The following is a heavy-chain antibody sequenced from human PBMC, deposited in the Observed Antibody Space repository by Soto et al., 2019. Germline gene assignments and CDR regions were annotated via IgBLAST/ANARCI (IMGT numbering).Heavy chain of an antibody. J-gene: IGHJ4*02. CDR1: GFSLSTSGVG. Sequence: QITLKESGPTLVKPTQTLTLTCTFSGFSLSTSGVGVGWIRQPPGKALEWLALIYWDDDKRYSPSLKSRLTITKDTSKNQVVLTMTNMDPVDTATYYCAHRRNGYYDILTGYYRDPYYFDYWGQGTLVTVSS. D-gene: IGHD3-9*01. CDR2: IYWDDDK. CDR3: AHRRNGYYDILTGYYRDPYYFDY. V-gene: IGHV2-5*02.